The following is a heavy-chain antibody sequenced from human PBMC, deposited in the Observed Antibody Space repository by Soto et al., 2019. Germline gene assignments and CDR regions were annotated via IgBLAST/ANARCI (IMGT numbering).Heavy chain of an antibody. CDR1: GGSISSSSYY. CDR3: ARATSYYYDSSGYLAWFDP. CDR2: IYYSGST. Sequence: SETLSLTCTVSGGSISSSSYYWGWIRQPPGKGLEWIGSIYYSGSTYYNPSLKSRVTISVDTSKNQFSLKLSSVTAADTAVYYCARATSYYYDSSGYLAWFDPWGQGTLVTVSS. V-gene: IGHV4-39*07. D-gene: IGHD3-22*01. J-gene: IGHJ5*02.